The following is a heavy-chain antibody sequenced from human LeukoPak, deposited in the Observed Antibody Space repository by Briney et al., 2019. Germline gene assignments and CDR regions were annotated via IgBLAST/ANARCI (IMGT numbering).Heavy chain of an antibody. V-gene: IGHV1-69*13. Sequence: SVKVSCKASGGTFTSYAISCVRQAPGQGLEWMGGIIRIFGTATYAQKFQGRVTITADESTSTAYMELSSLRSEDTAVYYCARVFTNWFDPWGQGTLVTVSS. CDR1: GGTFTSYA. D-gene: IGHD3-10*01. J-gene: IGHJ5*02. CDR3: ARVFTNWFDP. CDR2: IIRIFGTA.